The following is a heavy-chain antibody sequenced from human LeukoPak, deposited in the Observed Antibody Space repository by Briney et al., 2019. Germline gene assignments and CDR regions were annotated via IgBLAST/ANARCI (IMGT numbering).Heavy chain of an antibody. CDR1: GFTFSTYN. CDR2: IHSGGYAV. J-gene: IGHJ5*01. V-gene: IGHV3-48*01. D-gene: IGHD1-26*01. CDR3: ARVGSRGDWFDY. Sequence: GGSLRLSCAASGFTFSTYNMFWVRQTPAMGLEWLFYIHSGGYAVHYADSVKDRFTFSRDNAKNSLYLQMNSLRVEDTGVYYCARVGSRGDWFDYWGQGTRVTASS.